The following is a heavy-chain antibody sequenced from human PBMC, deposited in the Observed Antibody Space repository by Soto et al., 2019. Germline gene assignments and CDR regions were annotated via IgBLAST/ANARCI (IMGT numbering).Heavy chain of an antibody. J-gene: IGHJ4*02. CDR3: AKDRDIVVVPAATGIPHFDY. CDR2: ISYDGSNK. V-gene: IGHV3-30*18. CDR1: GFTFSSYG. Sequence: GGSLRLSCAASGFTFSSYGMHWVRQAPGKGLEWVAVISYDGSNKYYADSVKGRFTISRDNSKNTLYLQMNSLRAEDTAVYYCAKDRDIVVVPAATGIPHFDYWGQGTLVTVSS. D-gene: IGHD2-2*01.